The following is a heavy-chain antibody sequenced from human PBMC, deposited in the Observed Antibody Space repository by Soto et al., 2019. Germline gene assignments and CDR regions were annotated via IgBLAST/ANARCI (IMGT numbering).Heavy chain of an antibody. CDR3: AKDSDSSGYYSY. CDR2: ISWDGGST. CDR1: GFTFDDYT. Sequence: PGGSLRLSCAASGFTFDDYTMHWVRQAPGKGLEWVSLISWDGGSTYYADSVKGRFTISRDNSKNSLYLQMNSLRTEDTALYYCAKDSDSSGYYSYWGQGTLVTVSS. V-gene: IGHV3-43*01. J-gene: IGHJ4*02. D-gene: IGHD3-22*01.